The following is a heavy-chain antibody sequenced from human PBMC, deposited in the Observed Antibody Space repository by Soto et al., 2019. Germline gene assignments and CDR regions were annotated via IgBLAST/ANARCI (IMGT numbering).Heavy chain of an antibody. J-gene: IGHJ5*02. CDR1: GDTFTNFG. CDR2: IATYNSNR. V-gene: IGHV1-18*01. D-gene: IGHD3-10*02. CDR3: ARVVRGVVDWFDP. Sequence: HLVQSGPEAKKPGASVTISCKTTGDTFTNFGLSWVRQAPGQGIEWMGWIATYNSNRNYAQKFQGRLTLSTDTSTSTAYMELKSLHHDDTAVYYCARVVRGVVDWFDPWGQGTLVTVSS.